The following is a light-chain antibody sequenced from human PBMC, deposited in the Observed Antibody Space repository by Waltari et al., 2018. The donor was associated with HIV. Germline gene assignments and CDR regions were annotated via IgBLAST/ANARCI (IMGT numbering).Light chain of an antibody. J-gene: IGLJ2*01. CDR3: WSYAGSNNPVV. CDR2: EVS. Sequence: QSALTQPPSASGSPGQSVTISCTGTSSDVGDYHYVSWYQQPPGKAPKLMIYEVSKRPSGVPARFSGSKSGNTASLTVSGLQAEDEAEYYCWSYAGSNNPVVFGGGTKLTVL. CDR1: SSDVGDYHY. V-gene: IGLV2-8*01.